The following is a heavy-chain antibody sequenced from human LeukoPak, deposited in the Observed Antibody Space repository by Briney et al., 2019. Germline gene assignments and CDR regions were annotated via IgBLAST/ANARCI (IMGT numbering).Heavy chain of an antibody. Sequence: GESLKISCKGSGYSFTTYWIAWMRQMPGKGLEWMGIMFPDDSDIRYSPSFQGQVTISADKSITTAYLQWSSLKASDTAMYYYARRIMSGAFDIWGQGTMVTVSS. CDR3: ARRIMSGAFDI. CDR1: GYSFTTYW. D-gene: IGHD1-14*01. J-gene: IGHJ3*02. CDR2: MFPDDSDI. V-gene: IGHV5-51*01.